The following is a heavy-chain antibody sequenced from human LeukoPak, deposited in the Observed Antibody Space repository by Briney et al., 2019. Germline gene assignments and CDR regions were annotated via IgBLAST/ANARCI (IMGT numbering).Heavy chain of an antibody. Sequence: SETLSLTCAVYGGSFSGYYWSWIRQPPGKGLEWIGEINHSGSTNYNPSLKSRVTISVDTSKNQFSLKLSSVTAADMAVYYCARTQTYSSGWDYFDYWGQGTLVTVSS. D-gene: IGHD6-19*01. J-gene: IGHJ4*02. CDR1: GGSFSGYY. CDR3: ARTQTYSSGWDYFDY. V-gene: IGHV4-34*01. CDR2: INHSGST.